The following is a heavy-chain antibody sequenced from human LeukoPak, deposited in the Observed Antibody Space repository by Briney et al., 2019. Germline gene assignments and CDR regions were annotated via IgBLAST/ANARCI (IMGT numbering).Heavy chain of an antibody. CDR3: ARGDYGDYSDY. CDR2: IYYSGST. CDR1: GGSISSYY. D-gene: IGHD3-16*01. Sequence: SETLSLTCTVSGGSISSYYWSWIRQPPGKGLEWIGYIYYSGSTNYNPSLKSRVTISVDTSKNQISLKLSSVTAADTAVYYCARGDYGDYSDYWGQGTLVTVSS. J-gene: IGHJ4*02. V-gene: IGHV4-59*01.